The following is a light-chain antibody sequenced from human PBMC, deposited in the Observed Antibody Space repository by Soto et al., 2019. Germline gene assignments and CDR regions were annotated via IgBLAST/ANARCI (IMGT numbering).Light chain of an antibody. CDR1: SSNIESNF. J-gene: IGLJ2*01. CDR3: TVWDDSLRGRL. V-gene: IGLV1-47*01. CDR2: RNN. Sequence: QSALTQPPSASGTPGQRVTISCSGSSSNIESNFVYWYQQLPGTTPRLLIYRNNQRPSGVPDRFSGSKSGTSASLAISALRSEDEADYYCTVWDDSLRGRLFGGRTKVTVL.